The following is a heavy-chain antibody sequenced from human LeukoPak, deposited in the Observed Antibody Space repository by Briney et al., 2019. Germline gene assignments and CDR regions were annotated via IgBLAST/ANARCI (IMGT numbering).Heavy chain of an antibody. CDR1: GYTFTELA. J-gene: IGHJ4*02. Sequence: ASVKVSCKVSGYTFTELAMHCVRQAPGQGLEWMGWINPTGGTTYAQKFQDRVTMTRDTPINTAYMELSGLRSDDTAVYYCARDLGWSSSHWGQGTLVTVSS. V-gene: IGHV1-2*02. CDR3: ARDLGWSSSH. CDR2: INPTGGT. D-gene: IGHD6-6*01.